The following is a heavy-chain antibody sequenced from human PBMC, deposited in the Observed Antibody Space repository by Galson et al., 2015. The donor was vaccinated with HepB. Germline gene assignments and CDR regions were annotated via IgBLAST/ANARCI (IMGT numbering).Heavy chain of an antibody. D-gene: IGHD3-16*01. J-gene: IGHJ6*02. CDR1: GFSFSSYR. V-gene: IGHV3-74*01. CDR3: AREPRFYYGMDV. CDR2: IKSDGSNT. Sequence: SLRLSCAASGFSFSSYRMHWVRQAPGKGLVWVSRIKSDGSNTTYADSVMGRFTISRDNAKNTLYLQMNSLRAEDTAVYYCAREPRFYYGMDVWGQGTTVTVSS.